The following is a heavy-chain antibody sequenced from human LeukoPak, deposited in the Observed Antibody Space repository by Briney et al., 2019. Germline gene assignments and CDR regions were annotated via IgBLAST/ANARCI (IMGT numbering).Heavy chain of an antibody. Sequence: TGGSLRLSCAASGFTFSSYAMGWVRQAPGKGLEWVSAISGSGGSTYYADSVKGRFTISRDNSKNTLYLQMNSLRAEDTAVYYCATYSSSWYCFDYWGQGTLVTVSS. CDR1: GFTFSSYA. CDR3: ATYSSSWYCFDY. D-gene: IGHD6-13*01. V-gene: IGHV3-23*01. J-gene: IGHJ4*02. CDR2: ISGSGGST.